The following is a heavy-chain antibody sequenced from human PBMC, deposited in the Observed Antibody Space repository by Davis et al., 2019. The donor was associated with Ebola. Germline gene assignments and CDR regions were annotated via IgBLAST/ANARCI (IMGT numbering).Heavy chain of an antibody. J-gene: IGHJ6*02. CDR2: INSDGSST. CDR3: AADDPVLRFLEGGHYYGMDV. Sequence: GESLKISCVASGFTFTSYAMTWVRQAPGKGLVWVSRINSDGSSTSYADSVKGRFTISRDNAKNTLYLQMNSLRSEDTAVYYCAADDPVLRFLEGGHYYGMDVWGQGTTVTVSS. V-gene: IGHV3-74*01. CDR1: GFTFTSYA. D-gene: IGHD3-3*01.